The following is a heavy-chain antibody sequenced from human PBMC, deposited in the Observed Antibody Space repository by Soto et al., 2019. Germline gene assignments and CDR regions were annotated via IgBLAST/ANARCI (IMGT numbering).Heavy chain of an antibody. CDR1: GYTFTSYG. V-gene: IGHV1-18*01. CDR2: ISAYNGNT. Sequence: VASVKVSCKASGYTFTSYGISWVRQAPGQGLEWMGWISAYNGNTNYAQKLQGRVTMTTDTSTSTAYMELRSLRSDDTAVYYCAREDPKYYDFWSGYFGYYYYYGMDVWGQGTTVTVSS. J-gene: IGHJ6*02. D-gene: IGHD3-3*01. CDR3: AREDPKYYDFWSGYFGYYYYYGMDV.